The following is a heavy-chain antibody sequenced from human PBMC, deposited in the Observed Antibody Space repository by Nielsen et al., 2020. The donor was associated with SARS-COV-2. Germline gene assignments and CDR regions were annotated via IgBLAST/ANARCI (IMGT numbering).Heavy chain of an antibody. D-gene: IGHD6-19*01. CDR3: ARRGTVAGPSGFDV. V-gene: IGHV5-51*01. J-gene: IGHJ6*02. CDR2: IYPGDSEG. CDR1: GYTFTNYW. Sequence: GESLKISCKGSGYTFTNYWIGWVSQMPGKGLEWMGIIYPGDSEGRYTPSFQGQVTISADKSISTAYLQWGSLKASDTATYYCARRGTVAGPSGFDVWGQGTTVTVSS.